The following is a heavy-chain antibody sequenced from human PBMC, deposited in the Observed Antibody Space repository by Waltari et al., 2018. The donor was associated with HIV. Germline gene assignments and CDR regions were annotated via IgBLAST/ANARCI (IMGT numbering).Heavy chain of an antibody. CDR2: ISYDGSNK. CDR1: GFTFSSYG. CDR3: AKKALWFGELSIHMDV. V-gene: IGHV3-30*18. D-gene: IGHD3-10*01. J-gene: IGHJ6*02. Sequence: QVQLVESGGGVVQPGRSLRLSCAASGFTFSSYGMPWVRQAPGKGLEWVAVISYDGSNKYYADSVKGRFTISRDNSKNTLYLQMNSLRAEDTAVYYCAKKALWFGELSIHMDVWGQGTTVTVSS.